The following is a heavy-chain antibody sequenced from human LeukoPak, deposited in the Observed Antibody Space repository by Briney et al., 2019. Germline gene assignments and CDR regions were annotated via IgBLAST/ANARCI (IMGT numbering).Heavy chain of an antibody. CDR1: GFTFSSYA. CDR2: ISYDGSNK. J-gene: IGHJ4*02. D-gene: IGHD3-3*01. Sequence: QPGGSLRLSCAASGFTFSSYAMHWVRQAPGKGLEWVAVISYDGSNKYYADSVKGRFTISRDNSKNTLYLQMNSLRAEDTAVYYCARVVPYGGSGYTSVDYWGQGTLVTVSS. V-gene: IGHV3-30-3*01. CDR3: ARVVPYGGSGYTSVDY.